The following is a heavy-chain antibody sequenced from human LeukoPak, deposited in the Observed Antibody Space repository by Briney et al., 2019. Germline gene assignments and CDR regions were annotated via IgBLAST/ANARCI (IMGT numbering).Heavy chain of an antibody. CDR1: GFTFSSNY. V-gene: IGHV3-53*01. CDR3: ARYYGSGSTSFDY. CDR2: IYSGGST. D-gene: IGHD3-10*01. Sequence: GGSLRLSCAASGFTFSSNYMSWVRQAPGKGLEWVSVIYSGGSTYYADSVKGRFTISRDNSKNTLYLQMNSLRAEDTAVYYCARYYGSGSTSFDYWGQGTLVTVSS. J-gene: IGHJ4*02.